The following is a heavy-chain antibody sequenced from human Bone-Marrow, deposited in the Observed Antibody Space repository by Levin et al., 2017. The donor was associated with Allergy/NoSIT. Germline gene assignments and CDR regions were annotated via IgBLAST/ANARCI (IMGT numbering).Heavy chain of an antibody. CDR3: ARIYYYDSSGYYLDY. CDR2: IDWDDDK. Sequence: QTLSLTCTFSGFSLSTSGMCVSWIRQPPGKALEWLARIDWDDDKYYSTSLKTRLTISKDTSKNQVVLTMTNMDPVDTATYYCARIYYYDSSGYYLDYWGQGTLVTVSS. V-gene: IGHV2-70*11. J-gene: IGHJ4*02. D-gene: IGHD3-22*01. CDR1: GFSLSTSGMC.